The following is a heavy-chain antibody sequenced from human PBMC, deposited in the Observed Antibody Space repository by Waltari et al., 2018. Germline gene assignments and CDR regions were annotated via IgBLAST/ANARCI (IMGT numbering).Heavy chain of an antibody. Sequence: QVQLQESGPGLVKPSETLSLTCTVSGGSISSYYWLWIRQPPGKGLEWIGYIYTSGITHYNPSLKSRVTISVDTSKNQFSLKLSSVTAADTAVYYCASERIAVAASWFDPWGQGTLVTVSS. D-gene: IGHD6-19*01. J-gene: IGHJ5*02. CDR3: ASERIAVAASWFDP. CDR2: IYTSGIT. V-gene: IGHV4-4*09. CDR1: GGSISSYY.